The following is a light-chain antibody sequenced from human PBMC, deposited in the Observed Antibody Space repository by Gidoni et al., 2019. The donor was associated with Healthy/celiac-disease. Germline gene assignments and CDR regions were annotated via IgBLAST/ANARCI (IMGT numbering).Light chain of an antibody. Sequence: QSVLTQPPSAPATPGQRVTISCSGSSSNIGSNYVYWYQQLPGTAPKLLIYRNNQRPSGVPDRFSGSKSGTSASLAISGLRSEDEADYYCAAWDDSLSGGVFGGGTKLTVL. CDR2: RNN. V-gene: IGLV1-47*01. J-gene: IGLJ3*02. CDR1: SSNIGSNY. CDR3: AAWDDSLSGGV.